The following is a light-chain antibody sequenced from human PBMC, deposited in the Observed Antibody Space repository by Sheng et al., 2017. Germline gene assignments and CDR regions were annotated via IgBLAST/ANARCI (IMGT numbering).Light chain of an antibody. Sequence: DIQMTQSPSTMSASVGYRITITCRASQDISNYLAWFQQKPGKVPKRLIYAASSLQSGVPSRFSGSGSGTEFTLTISNLQSEDFAVYYCHQYNEWPPLFTFGPGTKVDIK. V-gene: IGKV1-17*03. CDR2: AAS. CDR1: QDISNY. J-gene: IGKJ3*01. CDR3: HQYNEWPPLFT.